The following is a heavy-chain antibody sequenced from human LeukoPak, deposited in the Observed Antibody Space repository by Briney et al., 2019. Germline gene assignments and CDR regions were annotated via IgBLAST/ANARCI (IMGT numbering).Heavy chain of an antibody. CDR3: ASRLDYFDY. J-gene: IGHJ4*02. D-gene: IGHD6-19*01. CDR2: IKRKNDGETT. Sequence: PGGSLRLSCAASGFTFSNAWMSWVRQAPGKGLEWVGRIKRKNDGETTDYAAPVKGRFTISRDESKNTLYLQMNSLRAEDTAVYYCASRLDYFDYWGQGTLVTVSS. V-gene: IGHV3-15*01. CDR1: GFTFSNAW.